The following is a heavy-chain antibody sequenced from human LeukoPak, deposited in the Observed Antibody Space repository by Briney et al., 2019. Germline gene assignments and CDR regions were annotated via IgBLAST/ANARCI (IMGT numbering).Heavy chain of an antibody. V-gene: IGHV1-8*01. CDR1: GYTFTSYD. J-gene: IGHJ6*02. CDR2: MNPNSGNT. Sequence: ASVKVSCEASGYTFTSYDINWVRQATGQGLEWMGWMNPNSGNTGYAQKFQGRVTMTRSTSISTAYMELSSLRSEDTAVYYCARGQVYSSSWGDYYYGMDVWGQGTTVTVSS. CDR3: ARGQVYSSSWGDYYYGMDV. D-gene: IGHD6-13*01.